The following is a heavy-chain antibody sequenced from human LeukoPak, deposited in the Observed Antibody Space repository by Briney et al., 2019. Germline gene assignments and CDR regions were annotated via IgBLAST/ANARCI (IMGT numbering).Heavy chain of an antibody. J-gene: IGHJ4*02. Sequence: SVKVSCKASGGTFSSYAISWVRQAPGQGLEWMGGIIPIFGTANYAQKFQGRVTITADESTGTAYMELSSLRSEDTAVYYCARVYYRRSGYYNPFDYWGQGTLVTVSS. D-gene: IGHD3-3*01. CDR1: GGTFSSYA. CDR2: IIPIFGTA. CDR3: ARVYYRRSGYYNPFDY. V-gene: IGHV1-69*13.